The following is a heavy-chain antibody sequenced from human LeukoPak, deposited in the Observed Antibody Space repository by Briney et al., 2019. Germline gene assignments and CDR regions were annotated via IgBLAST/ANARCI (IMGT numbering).Heavy chain of an antibody. CDR2: SSLGDSAT. D-gene: IGHD1-26*01. CDR3: AGRVEADFDY. V-gene: IGHV5-51*01. CDR1: GYNFISYW. Sequence: ESPKTSLKASGYNFISYWLGLVREMPGKGREWIGISSLGDSATSYSRSFQGQVTISDDKSISTAYLQGSSLKASDTAMYYCAGRVEADFDYWGQGTLVTVSS. J-gene: IGHJ4*02.